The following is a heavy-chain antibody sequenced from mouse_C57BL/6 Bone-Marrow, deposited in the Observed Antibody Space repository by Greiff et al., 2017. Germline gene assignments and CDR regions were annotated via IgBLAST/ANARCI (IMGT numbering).Heavy chain of an antibody. CDR1: GYTFTSYW. V-gene: IGHV1-59*01. CDR2: IDPSDSST. CDR3: ARSFAY. Sequence: QVQLQQPGAELVRPGTSVKLSCKASGYTFTSYWMHWVKQRPGQGLEWIGVIDPSDSSTNYNQKFKGKATLTVDTSSSTAYMQLSSLTSEDSAVYYCARSFAYWGQGTLVTVSA. J-gene: IGHJ3*01.